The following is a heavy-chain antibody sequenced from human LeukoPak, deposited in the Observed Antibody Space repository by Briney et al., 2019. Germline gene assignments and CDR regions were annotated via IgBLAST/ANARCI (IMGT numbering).Heavy chain of an antibody. V-gene: IGHV3-53*01. J-gene: IGHJ4*02. CDR2: IYSGGST. D-gene: IGHD3-10*01. Sequence: GGSLRLSCAASGFTFSSYAMSWVRQAPGKGLEWVSVIYSGGSTYYADSVKGRFTISRDNSKNTLYLQMNSLRAEDTAVYYCARRGVSIVYWGQGTLVTVSS. CDR3: ARRGVSIVY. CDR1: GFTFSSYA.